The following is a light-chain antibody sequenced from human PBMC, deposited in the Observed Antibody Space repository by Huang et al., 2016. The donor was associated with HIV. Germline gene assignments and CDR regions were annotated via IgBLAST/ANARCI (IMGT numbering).Light chain of an antibody. CDR2: GAA. CDR1: QSISSN. J-gene: IGKJ2*01. Sequence: IVMKQSPATLSVSPGERATLSCRDSQSISSNLAWYQPKPGQAPRLLIYGAATRVTGIPARFSCSGYGTEFTLTISSLQSEDFAVYYCQQYNNRYTFGQGTKLEIK. V-gene: IGKV3-15*01. CDR3: QQYNNRYT.